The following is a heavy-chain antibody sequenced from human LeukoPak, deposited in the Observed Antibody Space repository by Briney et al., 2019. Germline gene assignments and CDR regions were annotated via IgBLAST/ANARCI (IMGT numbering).Heavy chain of an antibody. CDR2: ISSSSSYI. D-gene: IGHD1-26*01. J-gene: IGHJ4*02. CDR1: GFTFSSYS. V-gene: IGHV3-21*01. Sequence: GGSLRLSCAASGFTFSSYSMNWVRQAPGKGLEWVSFISSSSSYIYYADSVKGRFTISRDNAKNSLYLQMNSLRAEDTAVYYCAKDALQDGSYPYYFDYWGQGTLVTVSS. CDR3: AKDALQDGSYPYYFDY.